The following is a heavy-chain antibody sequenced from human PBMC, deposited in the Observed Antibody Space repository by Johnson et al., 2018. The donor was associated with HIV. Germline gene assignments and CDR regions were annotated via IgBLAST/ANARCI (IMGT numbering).Heavy chain of an antibody. V-gene: IGHV3-30*19. J-gene: IGHJ3*02. Sequence: QVQLVESVGGVVQPGGSLRLSCAASGFIFTSYGMHWVRQAPGKGLEWVAVISYDGSNKYYADSVKGRFTISRDNSKNTLYLQMNSLRAEDTAVYYCARDGRITGTKDAVDIWGQGTMVTVSS. D-gene: IGHD1-7*01. CDR3: ARDGRITGTKDAVDI. CDR2: ISYDGSNK. CDR1: GFIFTSYG.